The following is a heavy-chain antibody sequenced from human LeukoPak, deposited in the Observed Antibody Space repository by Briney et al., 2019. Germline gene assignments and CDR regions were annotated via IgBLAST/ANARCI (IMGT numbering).Heavy chain of an antibody. CDR3: ARDKDFPPPPGIGAGPRLTWFDP. Sequence: SETLSLTCTVSGDSISSGVFWGWIRQSPGKGLEWIGSVYRSGNTYYEASLKSRVTISVDTSRNQFSLELRSVTAHDTAMYYCARDKDFPPPPGIGAGPRLTWFDPWGQGTRVTVSS. CDR2: VYRSGNT. D-gene: IGHD6-13*01. CDR1: GDSISSGVF. J-gene: IGHJ5*02. V-gene: IGHV4-38-2*02.